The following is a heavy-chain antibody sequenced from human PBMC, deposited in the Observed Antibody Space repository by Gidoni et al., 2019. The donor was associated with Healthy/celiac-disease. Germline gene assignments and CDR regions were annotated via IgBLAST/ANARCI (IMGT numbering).Heavy chain of an antibody. CDR1: GYTFTSYY. V-gene: IGHV1-46*04. Sequence: QVQLVQSGAEVKKPGASVKVSCKASGYTFTSYYMHWVRQAPGQGLEWMGIINPSGGSTSYAQKLQGRVTMTRDTSTSTVYMELSSLRSEDTAVYYCARALVAVPPFDYYYGMDVWGQGTTVTVSS. CDR2: INPSGGST. J-gene: IGHJ6*02. D-gene: IGHD2-15*01. CDR3: ARALVAVPPFDYYYGMDV.